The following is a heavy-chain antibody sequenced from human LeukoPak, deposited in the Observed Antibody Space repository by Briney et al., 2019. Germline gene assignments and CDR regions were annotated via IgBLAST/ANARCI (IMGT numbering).Heavy chain of an antibody. J-gene: IGHJ6*02. V-gene: IGHV3-23*01. CDR1: GFTFSSYA. D-gene: IGHD3-9*01. Sequence: GGSLRLSCAASGFTFSSYAISWVRQAPGKGLEWVSAISGSGGSTYYADSVKGRFTISRDNPKNTLYLQMNSLRAEDTAVYYCAKSSEYYDILTGYYPYYYGMDVWGQGTTVTVSS. CDR3: AKSSEYYDILTGYYPYYYGMDV. CDR2: ISGSGGST.